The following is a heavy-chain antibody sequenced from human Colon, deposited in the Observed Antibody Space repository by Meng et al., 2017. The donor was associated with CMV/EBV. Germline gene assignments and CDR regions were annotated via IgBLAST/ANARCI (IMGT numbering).Heavy chain of an antibody. CDR3: ARCRSNFCSHSTNSMDV. D-gene: IGHD2/OR15-2a*01. CDR1: GFMFSDHA. CDR2: ITHNGGST. Sequence: GESLKISCAASGFMFSDHAMSWVRQAPGKGLEWLAAITHNGGSTFYADSVQGRFVISRDNSEKTLYLDLNSLRAGDTATYYCARCRSNFCSHSTNSMDVWGPGTTVTVSS. V-gene: IGHV3-23*01. J-gene: IGHJ6*02.